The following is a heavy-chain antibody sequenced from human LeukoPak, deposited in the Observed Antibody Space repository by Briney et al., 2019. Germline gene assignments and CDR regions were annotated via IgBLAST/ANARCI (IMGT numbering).Heavy chain of an antibody. J-gene: IGHJ4*02. Sequence: GGSPRLSCAASGITVGTNYMSWVRQAPGKGLEWVSIIYSGGATFYADSVKGRFTISRDNSKNTLWLQMNSLRAEDTAVYYCARLHYDVLTGPFDFWGQGTLVTVSS. CDR1: GITVGTNY. D-gene: IGHD3-9*01. V-gene: IGHV3-66*04. CDR3: ARLHYDVLTGPFDF. CDR2: IYSGGAT.